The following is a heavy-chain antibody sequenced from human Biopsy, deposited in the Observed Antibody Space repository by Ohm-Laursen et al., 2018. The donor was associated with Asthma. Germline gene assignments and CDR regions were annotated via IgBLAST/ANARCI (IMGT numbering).Heavy chain of an antibody. V-gene: IGHV1-69*13. CDR3: ARKAGSCISRTCYSLDF. Sequence: ASVKVSCKPLGGTFNTYVIGWVRQAPGQGLEWMGGINSVFGTTTYPQKFQNRVTITADDSTSTVYMELSSLRSEDTAVYYCARKAGSCISRTCYSLDFWGQGTLVTVSS. CDR2: INSVFGTT. D-gene: IGHD2-2*01. CDR1: GGTFNTYV. J-gene: IGHJ4*02.